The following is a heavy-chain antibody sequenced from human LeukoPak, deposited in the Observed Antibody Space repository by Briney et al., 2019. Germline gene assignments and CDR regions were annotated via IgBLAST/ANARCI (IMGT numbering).Heavy chain of an antibody. D-gene: IGHD3-9*01. CDR1: GYTFSGYY. Sequence: ASVKVSCKASGYTFSGYYMHWVRQAPGQGLEWMGWINPNSGNTNYAQKLQGRVTMTTDTSTSTAYMELRSLRSDDTAVYYCARALHYDILTGYFRTHDAFDIWGQGTMVTVSS. J-gene: IGHJ3*02. CDR3: ARALHYDILTGYFRTHDAFDI. CDR2: INPNSGNT. V-gene: IGHV1-18*04.